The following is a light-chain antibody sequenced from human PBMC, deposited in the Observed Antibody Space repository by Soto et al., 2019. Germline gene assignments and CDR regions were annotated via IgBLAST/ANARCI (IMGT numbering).Light chain of an antibody. V-gene: IGLV2-14*01. CDR2: DVS. CDR1: SRDVGGYNY. J-gene: IGLJ1*01. CDR3: SSYTSSSTRV. Sequence: QSVLTQPPSASGSPGQSVTISCTGTSRDVGGYNYVSWYQQHPGKAPKLMIYDVSNRPSGVSNRFSGSKSGNTASLTISGLQAEDEADYYCSSYTSSSTRVFGTGTKVTV.